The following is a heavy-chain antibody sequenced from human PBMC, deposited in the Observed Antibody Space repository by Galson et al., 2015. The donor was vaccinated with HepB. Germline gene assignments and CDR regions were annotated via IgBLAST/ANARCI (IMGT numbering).Heavy chain of an antibody. Sequence: SLRLSCAASAFTFSDYYMSWIRQAPGEGLEWVSYISGSGSSIYYADSVKGRFTISRDNAKNSLYLQMNSLSAEDTAVYYCAREGSDGRMVTFWGQGTLVTVSS. V-gene: IGHV3-11*01. D-gene: IGHD3-16*01. CDR3: AREGSDGRMVTF. J-gene: IGHJ4*02. CDR2: ISGSGSSI. CDR1: AFTFSDYY.